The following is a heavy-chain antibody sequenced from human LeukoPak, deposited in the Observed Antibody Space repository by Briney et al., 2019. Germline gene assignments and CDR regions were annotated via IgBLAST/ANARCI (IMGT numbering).Heavy chain of an antibody. CDR2: IMPSGGST. J-gene: IGHJ4*02. D-gene: IGHD3-22*01. CDR3: ARGYYDSSGYSNDY. CDR1: GYTSTSHY. V-gene: IGHV1-46*01. Sequence: ASVKVSCKASGYTSTSHYIHWVRQAPGQGLEWMGMIMPSGGSTSYAQTFQGRVTMTRDTSTSTVYMELSSLRSDDTAVYYCARGYYDSSGYSNDYWGQGTLVTVSS.